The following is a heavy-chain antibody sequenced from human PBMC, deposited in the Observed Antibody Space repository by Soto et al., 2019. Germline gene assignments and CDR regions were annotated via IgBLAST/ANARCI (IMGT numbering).Heavy chain of an antibody. CDR1: GFTFSSYA. Sequence: GGSLRLSCAASGFTFSSYAMSWVRQAPGKGLEWVSAISGSGGSTYYADSVKGRFTISRDNSKNTLFLQMNSLRAEDTAVYYCAKLFTFGGVIAPPRYFDLWGRGTLVTVSS. J-gene: IGHJ2*01. V-gene: IGHV3-23*01. CDR2: ISGSGGST. CDR3: AKLFTFGGVIAPPRYFDL. D-gene: IGHD3-16*02.